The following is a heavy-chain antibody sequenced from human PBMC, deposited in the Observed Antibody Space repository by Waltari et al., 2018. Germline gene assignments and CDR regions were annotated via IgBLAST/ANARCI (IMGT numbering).Heavy chain of an antibody. CDR1: GFSFSTKW. CDR3: AKYDFWTGYSFDC. J-gene: IGHJ4*02. V-gene: IGHV3-7*01. Sequence: EVQLVESGGGLVQVGGSLSLSCVASGFSFSTKWMRWVRQAPGKGLEWLANINQDGSEKYSVEYVKGRFTISRDNAKNSLFLQMNSLRAEDTAVYYCAKYDFWTGYSFDCWGQGTLVTVSS. D-gene: IGHD3-3*01. CDR2: INQDGSEK.